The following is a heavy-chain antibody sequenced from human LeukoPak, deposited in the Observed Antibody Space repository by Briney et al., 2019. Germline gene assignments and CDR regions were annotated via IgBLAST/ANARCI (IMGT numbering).Heavy chain of an antibody. CDR3: ARDLAGGYGDYFDY. CDR1: GFTFSSNY. V-gene: IGHV3-53*01. Sequence: PGGSLRLSCAASGFTFSSNYMSWVRQAPGKGLEWVSVIYSGGSTYYADSVKGRFTISRDNSKNTLYLQMNSLRAEDTAVYYCARDLAGGYGDYFDYWGQGTLVTVSS. CDR2: IYSGGST. D-gene: IGHD4-17*01. J-gene: IGHJ4*02.